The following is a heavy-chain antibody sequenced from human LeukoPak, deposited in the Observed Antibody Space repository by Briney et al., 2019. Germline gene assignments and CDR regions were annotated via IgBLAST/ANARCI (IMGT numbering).Heavy chain of an antibody. V-gene: IGHV6-1*01. CDR2: TYYRSKWHN. CDR3: ARERSSTFDI. J-gene: IGHJ3*02. CDR1: GDRVSTNSAA. Sequence: SQTLSLTCAISGDRVSTNSAAWNWIRQSPSRGLEWLGRTYYRSKWHNDYAVSMKSRITINPDTSKNQLSLQLNSVTPEDTAVYFCARERSSTFDIWGQGTMVTVSS.